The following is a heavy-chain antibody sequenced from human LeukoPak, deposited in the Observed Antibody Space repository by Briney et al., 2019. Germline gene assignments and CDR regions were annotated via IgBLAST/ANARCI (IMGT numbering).Heavy chain of an antibody. J-gene: IGHJ4*02. CDR1: GGTFSSYA. CDR2: IIPIFGTA. V-gene: IGHV1-69*05. D-gene: IGHD6-19*01. Sequence: SVKVSCKASGGTFSSYAISWVRQVPGQGLEWMGRIIPIFGTANYAQKFQGRVTITTDESTSTAYMELSSLRSEDTAVYYCARDDCDSSGWYVGCHYFDYWGQGTLVTVSS. CDR3: ARDDCDSSGWYVGCHYFDY.